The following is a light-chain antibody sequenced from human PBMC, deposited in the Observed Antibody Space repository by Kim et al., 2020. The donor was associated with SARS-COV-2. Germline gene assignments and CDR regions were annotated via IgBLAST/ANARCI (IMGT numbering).Light chain of an antibody. CDR3: QQYNNFPYT. CDR2: LAS. CDR1: QGIGNN. Sequence: SASVGDRVTITCRPSQGIGNNLAWFQQKPGKAPKCLIYLASSLQSGVPSRFSGSASGTDFTLSISSLQPEDFATYYCQQYNNFPYTFGQGTKLEIK. V-gene: IGKV1-16*01. J-gene: IGKJ2*01.